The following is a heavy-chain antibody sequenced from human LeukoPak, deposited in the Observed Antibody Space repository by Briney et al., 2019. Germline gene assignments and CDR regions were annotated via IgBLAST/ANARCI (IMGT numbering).Heavy chain of an antibody. CDR1: GVSISSGGYS. Sequence: SETLSLTCAVSGVSISSGGYSWSWLRQPPGKGLEWIGYIYHSGSTYYNPSLKSRFTISVDRSKNQFSLKLSSVTAADTAVYYCARGGGIQLWYSYYFDYWGQGTLVTVSS. CDR3: ARGGGIQLWYSYYFDY. D-gene: IGHD5-18*01. J-gene: IGHJ4*02. V-gene: IGHV4-30-2*01. CDR2: IYHSGST.